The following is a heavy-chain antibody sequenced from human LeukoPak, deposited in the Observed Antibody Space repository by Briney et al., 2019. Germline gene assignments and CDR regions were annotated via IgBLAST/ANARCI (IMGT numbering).Heavy chain of an antibody. J-gene: IGHJ6*02. D-gene: IGHD3-3*01. CDR3: ARVVVISDFWSGYPTGLYYYYYGMDV. CDR1: GFTFSSYA. V-gene: IGHV3-30-3*01. CDR2: ISYDGSNK. Sequence: GRSLRLSCAASGFTFSSYAMHWVRQAPGKGLEWVAVISYDGSNKYYADSVKGRFTISRDNSKNTLYLQMNSLRAVDTAVYYCARVVVISDFWSGYPTGLYYYYYGMDVWGQGTTVTVSS.